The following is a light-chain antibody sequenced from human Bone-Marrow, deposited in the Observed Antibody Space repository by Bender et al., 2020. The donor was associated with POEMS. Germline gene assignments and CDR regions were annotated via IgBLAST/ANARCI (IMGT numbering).Light chain of an antibody. J-gene: IGLJ2*01. Sequence: QSALTQPASVSGSPGQSVTISCTGTSSDVGDYNFVSWHQQHPGKAPKLLIYEVSNRPSGVPDRFSGSKSGNTASLTVSGLQAEDEADYYCSSYAGSNTVVFGGGTKVTVL. CDR3: SSYAGSNTVV. CDR1: SSDVGDYNF. CDR2: EVS. V-gene: IGLV2-8*01.